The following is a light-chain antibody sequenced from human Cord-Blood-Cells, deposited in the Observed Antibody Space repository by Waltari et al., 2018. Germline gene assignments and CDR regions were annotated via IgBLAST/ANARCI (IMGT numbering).Light chain of an antibody. J-gene: IGKJ2*01. CDR3: QQSYSTPRYT. CDR1: QSISSY. V-gene: IGKV1-39*01. Sequence: DIQMTQSLSSLSASVGDRVPITCRASQSISSYLNWYQQKPGKAPKLLIYAASSLQSGVPSRFSGSGSGTDFTLTISSLQPEDFATYYCQQSYSTPRYTFGQGTKLEIK. CDR2: AAS.